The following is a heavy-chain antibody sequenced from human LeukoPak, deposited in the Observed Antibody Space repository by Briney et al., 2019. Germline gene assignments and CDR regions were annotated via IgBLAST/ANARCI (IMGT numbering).Heavy chain of an antibody. D-gene: IGHD1-1*01. J-gene: IGHJ5*02. V-gene: IGHV3-66*01. CDR2: IYSGGST. Sequence: GGSLRLSCAASGFTVSSNYMSWVRQAPGEGLEWVSVIYSGGSTYYADSVKGRFTISRDNSKNTLYLQLNSLRAEDTAMYYCARARTRNNYNCFDPWGQGTLVTVSS. CDR1: GFTVSSNY. CDR3: ARARTRNNYNCFDP.